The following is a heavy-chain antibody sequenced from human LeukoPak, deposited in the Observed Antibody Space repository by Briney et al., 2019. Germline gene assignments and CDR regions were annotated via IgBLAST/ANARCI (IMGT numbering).Heavy chain of an antibody. CDR3: ARDAVSGRYFDY. D-gene: IGHD2-8*01. J-gene: IGHJ4*02. V-gene: IGHV3-64*01. CDR2: ISSNGGST. Sequence: GGSLRLSCAASGFTFSSYAMHWVRQAPWKGLEYVSAISSNGGSTYYANSVKGRFTISRDNSKNTLYLQMGSLRAEDMAVYYCARDAVSGRYFDYWGQGTLVTVSS. CDR1: GFTFSSYA.